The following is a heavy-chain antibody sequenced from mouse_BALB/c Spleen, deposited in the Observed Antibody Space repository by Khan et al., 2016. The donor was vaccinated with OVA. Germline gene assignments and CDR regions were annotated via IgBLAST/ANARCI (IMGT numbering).Heavy chain of an antibody. D-gene: IGHD4-1*01. V-gene: IGHV5-17*02. CDR2: ISSGSSTI. J-gene: IGHJ2*01. CDR3: ASSNWDY. CDR1: GFTFSSFG. Sequence: EVQGVESGGGLVQPGGSRKLSCAASGFTFSSFGMHWVRQAPEKGLEWVAYISSGSSTIYYADTVEGRFTISRDSSRNTLFLQMTSLRSEDTAMYYCASSNWDYWGQGTTLTVSS.